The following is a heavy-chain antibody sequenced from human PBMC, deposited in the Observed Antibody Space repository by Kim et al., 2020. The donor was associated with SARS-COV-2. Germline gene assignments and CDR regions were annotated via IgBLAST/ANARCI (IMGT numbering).Heavy chain of an antibody. D-gene: IGHD4-17*01. CDR2: ISWNSGSI. V-gene: IGHV3-9*01. Sequence: GGSLRLSCAASGFTFDDYAMHWVRQAPGKGLEWVSGISWNSGSIGYADSVKGRFTISRDNAKNSLYLQMNSLRAEDTALYYCAKDLNGDYEYDYFDYWGQGTLVTVSS. CDR1: GFTFDDYA. J-gene: IGHJ4*02. CDR3: AKDLNGDYEYDYFDY.